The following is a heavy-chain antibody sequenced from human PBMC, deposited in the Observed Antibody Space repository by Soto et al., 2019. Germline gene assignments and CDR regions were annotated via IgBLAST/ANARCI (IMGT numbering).Heavy chain of an antibody. D-gene: IGHD5-18*01. CDR3: ARDTAVPRGGSDY. J-gene: IGHJ4*02. CDR2: IKEDESES. V-gene: IGHV3-7*01. Sequence: EVQLVESGGGLVQPGGSLRLSCAASGFTFSRYWMTWVRQAPGKGLEWVANIKEDESESYYVDSVKGRFTISRDNAKNSLYLQMNGLRAEDTAVYYCARDTAVPRGGSDYWGQGALVTVSS. CDR1: GFTFSRYW.